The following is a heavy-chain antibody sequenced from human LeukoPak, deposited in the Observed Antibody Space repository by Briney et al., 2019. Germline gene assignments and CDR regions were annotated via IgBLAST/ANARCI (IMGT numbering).Heavy chain of an antibody. CDR2: IRYDGSNK. Sequence: PGGSLRLSCAASGFTFSSYGMHWVRQAPGKGLEWVAFIRYDGSNKYYADSVKGRVTISRDNSKNTLYLQMTSLRAEDTAVYYCAKGRSYYDSSGYLIYWGQGTLVTVSS. CDR3: AKGRSYYDSSGYLIY. D-gene: IGHD3-22*01. CDR1: GFTFSSYG. V-gene: IGHV3-30*02. J-gene: IGHJ4*02.